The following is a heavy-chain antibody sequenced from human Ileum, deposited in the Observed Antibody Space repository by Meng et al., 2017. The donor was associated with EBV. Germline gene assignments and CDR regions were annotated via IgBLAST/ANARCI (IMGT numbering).Heavy chain of an antibody. J-gene: IGHJ4*02. CDR3: ARGGWSLDY. D-gene: IGHD2-15*01. V-gene: IGHV4-59*08. CDR2: IYYSGST. Sequence: QVQLQEWGPGLVKPSETLSLPCTVSGGSISSYYWSWIRQPPGKGLGWIGYIYYSGSTNYNPSLKSRVTISVDTSKNQFSLNLSSVTAADTAVYYCARGGWSLDYWGQGTLVTVSS. CDR1: GGSISSYY.